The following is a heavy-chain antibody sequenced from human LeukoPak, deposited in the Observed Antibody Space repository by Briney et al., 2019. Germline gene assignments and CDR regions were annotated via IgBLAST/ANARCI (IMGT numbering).Heavy chain of an antibody. Sequence: PSETLSLTCTLSGVSISSYYWSWLRQPPGKGLEWIGYIYYSGSTNYNPSLKSRVTISVDRSKSQFSLKLSSVTAADTAVYYCARVPYGGKRYMEVWGKGTTGTVSS. CDR3: ARVPYGGKRYMEV. D-gene: IGHD4-23*01. J-gene: IGHJ6*03. V-gene: IGHV4-59*01. CDR1: GVSISSYY. CDR2: IYYSGST.